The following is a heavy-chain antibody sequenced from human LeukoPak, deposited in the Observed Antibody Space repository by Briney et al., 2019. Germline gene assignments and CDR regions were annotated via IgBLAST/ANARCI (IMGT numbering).Heavy chain of an antibody. Sequence: PGGSLRLSCAASGFALSDYYMNWIRQAPGKGLEWVAYISGTTTYTNYADSMKGRFTISRDNAKNSLYLQMNSLRTEDTAVYYCVRGDYDRPINWFDPWGLGTLVTVSS. D-gene: IGHD3-16*01. J-gene: IGHJ5*02. V-gene: IGHV3-11*06. CDR3: VRGDYDRPINWFDP. CDR2: ISGTTTYT. CDR1: GFALSDYY.